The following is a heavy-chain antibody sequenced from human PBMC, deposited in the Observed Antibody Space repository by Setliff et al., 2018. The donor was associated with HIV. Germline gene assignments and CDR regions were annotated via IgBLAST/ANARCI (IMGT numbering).Heavy chain of an antibody. Sequence: PSETLSLTCAVYGESFSDYYWRWIRQPPGKGLEWIGYIYYSGSTNYNPSLNSRVTMSVDMSKNQFSLKLSSVTAADTSAYYCAGGSMGDYVWGSYRHRLFDIWGHGTMVTVSS. CDR2: IYYSGST. CDR3: AGGSMGDYVWGSYRHRLFDI. J-gene: IGHJ3*02. CDR1: GESFSDYY. D-gene: IGHD3-16*02. V-gene: IGHV4-59*01.